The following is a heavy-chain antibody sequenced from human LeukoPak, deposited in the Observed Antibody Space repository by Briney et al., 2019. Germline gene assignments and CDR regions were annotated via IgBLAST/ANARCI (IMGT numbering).Heavy chain of an antibody. Sequence: GASVKVSCKASGYTFTSYGISWVRQAPGQGLEWMGWISAYNGNTNYAQKLQGRVTMTTDTSTSTAYMELSRLRSDDTAVYYCARSAYYYDSSGYYGDDAFDIWGQGTMVTVSS. CDR1: GYTFTSYG. J-gene: IGHJ3*02. V-gene: IGHV1-18*01. D-gene: IGHD3-22*01. CDR2: ISAYNGNT. CDR3: ARSAYYYDSSGYYGDDAFDI.